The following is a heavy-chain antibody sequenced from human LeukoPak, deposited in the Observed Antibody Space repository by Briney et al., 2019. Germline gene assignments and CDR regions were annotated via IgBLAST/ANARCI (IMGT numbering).Heavy chain of an antibody. CDR3: ARYRLRLGEISPDY. CDR1: GSTVSSNY. Sequence: GGSLRLSCAASGSTVSSNYMSWVRQAPGKGLEWVSVIYSGGSTYYADSVKGRFTISRDNSKNTLYPQMNSLRAEDTAVYYCARYRLRLGEISPDYWGQGTLVTVSS. D-gene: IGHD3-16*02. J-gene: IGHJ4*02. V-gene: IGHV3-53*01. CDR2: IYSGGST.